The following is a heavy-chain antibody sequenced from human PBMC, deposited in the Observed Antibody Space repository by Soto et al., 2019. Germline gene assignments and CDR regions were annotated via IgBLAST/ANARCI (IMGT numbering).Heavy chain of an antibody. CDR1: GGSISSSSYY. J-gene: IGHJ4*02. Sequence: QLQLQESGPGLVKPSETLSLTCTVSGGSISSSSYYWGWIRQPPGKGLEWIGSIYYSGSTYYNPSLKSRVTISVDTSKNQFSLKLRSVTAADTAVYYCAKDSSGYYTPFDYWGQGTLVTVSS. V-gene: IGHV4-39*01. CDR2: IYYSGST. CDR3: AKDSSGYYTPFDY. D-gene: IGHD3-22*01.